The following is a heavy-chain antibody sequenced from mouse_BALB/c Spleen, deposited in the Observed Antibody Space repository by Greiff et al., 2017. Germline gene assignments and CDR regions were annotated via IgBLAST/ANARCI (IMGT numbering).Heavy chain of an antibody. Sequence: EVQLQQSGAELVKPGASVKLSCTASGFNIKDTYMHWVKQRPEQGLEWIGRIDPANGNTKYDPKFQGKATITADTSSNTAYLQLSSLTSEDTAVYDCATTTVVATRYFDVWGAGTTVTVSS. CDR3: ATTTVVATRYFDV. V-gene: IGHV14-3*02. CDR1: GFNIKDTY. D-gene: IGHD1-1*01. CDR2: IDPANGNT. J-gene: IGHJ1*01.